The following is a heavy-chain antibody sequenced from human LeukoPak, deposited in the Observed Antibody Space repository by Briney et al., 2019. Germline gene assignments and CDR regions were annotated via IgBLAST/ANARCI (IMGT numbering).Heavy chain of an antibody. D-gene: IGHD3-10*01. Sequence: GRSLRLSCAASGFTFSSYAMHWVRQAPGKGLEWAAVVSYDGSNKYYADSVKGRFTISRDNSKNTLYLQMNSLRAEDTAVYYCARDPQNYYGSGRGVYYFDYWGQGTLVTVSS. CDR3: ARDPQNYYGSGRGVYYFDY. V-gene: IGHV3-30-3*01. J-gene: IGHJ4*02. CDR2: VSYDGSNK. CDR1: GFTFSSYA.